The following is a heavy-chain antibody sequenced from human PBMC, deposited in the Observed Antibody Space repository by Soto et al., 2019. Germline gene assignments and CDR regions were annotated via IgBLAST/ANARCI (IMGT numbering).Heavy chain of an antibody. CDR1: GGSISSSSYY. Sequence: SETLSLTCTVSGGSISSSSYYWGWIRQPPGKGLEWIGSIYYSGSTYYNPSLKSRVTISVDTSKNQFSLKLSSVTAADTAVYYCAGYRGGYSYGALGKIDYWGQGTLVTVSS. CDR2: IYYSGST. CDR3: AGYRGGYSYGALGKIDY. D-gene: IGHD5-18*01. V-gene: IGHV4-39*01. J-gene: IGHJ4*02.